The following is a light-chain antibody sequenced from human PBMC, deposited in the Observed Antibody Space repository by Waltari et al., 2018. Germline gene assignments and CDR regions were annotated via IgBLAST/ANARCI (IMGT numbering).Light chain of an antibody. Sequence: EILLTPYPGTLSFSPGARATLSCTASQSVTRALAWYQQKPGQAPRLLIYGASNRATGIPDRFSGSGSGRDFSLTISRLEPEDFAVYYCQHYVRLPGTFGQGTKVEIK. J-gene: IGKJ1*01. CDR3: QHYVRLPGT. V-gene: IGKV3-20*01. CDR2: GAS. CDR1: QSVTRA.